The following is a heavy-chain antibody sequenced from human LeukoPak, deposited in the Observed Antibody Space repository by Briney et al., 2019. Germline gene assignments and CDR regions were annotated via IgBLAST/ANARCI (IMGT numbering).Heavy chain of an antibody. CDR1: GFTFSSYS. D-gene: IGHD6-6*01. Sequence: PGGSLRLSCAASGFTFSSYSMNWVRQAPGKGLEWVSYISTSGSTIDYVDSMKGRFTISRDNAKNSLYLQMNNLRAEDTAVYYCTSQTKKIHPRPQFDYWGQGTLVTVSS. V-gene: IGHV3-48*01. J-gene: IGHJ4*02. CDR3: TSQTKKIHPRPQFDY. CDR2: ISTSGSTI.